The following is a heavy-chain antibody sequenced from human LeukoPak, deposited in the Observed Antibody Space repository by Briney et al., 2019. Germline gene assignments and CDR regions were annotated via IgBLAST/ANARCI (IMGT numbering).Heavy chain of an antibody. CDR1: GYTFTSYG. D-gene: IGHD2-2*02. Sequence: GASVKVSCKASGYTFTSYGISWVRPAPGQGLEWMGCISAYNGNTNYAQKLQGRVTMTTDTSTSTAYMELRSLRSDDTAVYYCARGRLLGYCSSTSCYNYYYYMDVWGKGTTVTVSS. V-gene: IGHV1-18*01. CDR3: ARGRLLGYCSSTSCYNYYYYMDV. CDR2: ISAYNGNT. J-gene: IGHJ6*03.